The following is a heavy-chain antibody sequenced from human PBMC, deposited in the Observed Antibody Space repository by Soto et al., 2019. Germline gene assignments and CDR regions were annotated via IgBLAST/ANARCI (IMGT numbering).Heavy chain of an antibody. V-gene: IGHV3-48*02. J-gene: IGHJ4*02. CDR1: GFTISDYP. Sequence: QLVESGGGLVQPGGSLRLSCAASGFTISDYPMNWVRQAPGKGLEWVSSIRTISSAIYFADSVRGRFTISRDNARNSLYLQMTSLSDEDTVVYYCARETPSFDSWGQGTLFTVSS. CDR3: ARETPSFDS. CDR2: IRTISSAI. D-gene: IGHD2-15*01.